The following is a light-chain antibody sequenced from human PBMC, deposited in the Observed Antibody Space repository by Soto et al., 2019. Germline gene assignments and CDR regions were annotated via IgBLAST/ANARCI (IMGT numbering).Light chain of an antibody. CDR3: QQRSNWPPA. J-gene: IGKJ3*01. CDR1: QSVSSY. V-gene: IGKV3-11*01. CDR2: DAS. Sequence: ELVMTQSPATLSVSPGARATLSCRASQSVSSYLAWYQQKPGQAPRLLIYDASSRATGIPARFSGSGSGTDFTLTVSSLEPEEFAVYYCQQRSNWPPAVGPGTKVDIK.